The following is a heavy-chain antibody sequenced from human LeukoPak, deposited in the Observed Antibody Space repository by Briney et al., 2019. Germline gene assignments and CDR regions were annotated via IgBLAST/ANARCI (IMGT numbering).Heavy chain of an antibody. CDR2: IYSGTI. Sequence: GGSLRLSCTVSGFTVSSNSMSWVGQAPGKGLEWVSFIYSGTIHYSDSVKGRFTISRDNSKNTLYLQMNSLRAEDTAVYYCASPDGDSDAFDIWGQGTMVTVSS. CDR1: GFTVSSNS. J-gene: IGHJ3*02. V-gene: IGHV3-53*01. D-gene: IGHD2-21*01. CDR3: ASPDGDSDAFDI.